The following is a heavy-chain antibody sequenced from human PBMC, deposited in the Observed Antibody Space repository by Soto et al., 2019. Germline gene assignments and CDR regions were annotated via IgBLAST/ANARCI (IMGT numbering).Heavy chain of an antibody. V-gene: IGHV3-30*18. CDR2: ISYDGSNK. D-gene: IGHD1-26*01. J-gene: IGHJ6*02. CDR3: AEDRWEGGMDV. Sequence: GGSLRLSCAASGFTFSSYGMHWVRQAPGKGLEWVAVISYDGSNKYYADSVKGRFTISRDNSKNTLYLQMNSLRAEDTAVYYCAEDRWEGGMDVWGQGTTVTVSS. CDR1: GFTFSSYG.